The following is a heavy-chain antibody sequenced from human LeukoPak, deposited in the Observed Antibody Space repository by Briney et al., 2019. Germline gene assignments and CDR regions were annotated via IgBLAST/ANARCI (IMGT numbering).Heavy chain of an antibody. V-gene: IGHV1-3*01. CDR3: ARVHYDFWSGYFPPGYYYGMDV. D-gene: IGHD3-3*01. CDR2: INAGNGNT. CDR1: GYTFTSYA. J-gene: IGHJ6*02. Sequence: GASVKVSCKASGYTFTSYAMHWVRQTPGQRLEWMGWINAGNGNTKYSQKFQGRVTITRDTSASTAYMELSSLRSEDTAVYYCARVHYDFWSGYFPPGYYYGMDVWGQGTTVTVSS.